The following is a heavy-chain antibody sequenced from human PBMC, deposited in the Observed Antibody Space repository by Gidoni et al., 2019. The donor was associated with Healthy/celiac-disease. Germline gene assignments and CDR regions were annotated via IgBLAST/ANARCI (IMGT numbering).Heavy chain of an antibody. D-gene: IGHD3-22*01. CDR1: GITFSSYS. CDR2: ISSSSSYI. Sequence: EVQLVESGGGLVKPGGSLRLSCAASGITFSSYSMNWVPQAPGKGLEWVSSISSSSSYIYYADSVKGRFTISRDNAKNSLYLQMNSLRAEDTAVYYCARDSYDSSPWFDPWGQGTLVTVSS. V-gene: IGHV3-21*01. J-gene: IGHJ5*02. CDR3: ARDSYDSSPWFDP.